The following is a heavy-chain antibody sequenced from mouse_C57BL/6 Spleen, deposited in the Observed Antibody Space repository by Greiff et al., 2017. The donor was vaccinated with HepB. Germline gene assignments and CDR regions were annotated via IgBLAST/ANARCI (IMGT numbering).Heavy chain of an antibody. CDR1: GYTFTSYW. D-gene: IGHD1-1*02. Sequence: QVQLQQPGAELVKPGASVKLSCKASGYTFTSYWLHWVKQRPGQGLEWIGMIHPKSGSTNYNEKFKSKATLTVDKSSSTAYMQLSSLTSEDSAVYYCARNYLYPMDYWGQGTSVTVSS. J-gene: IGHJ4*01. CDR2: IHPKSGST. V-gene: IGHV1-64*01. CDR3: ARNYLYPMDY.